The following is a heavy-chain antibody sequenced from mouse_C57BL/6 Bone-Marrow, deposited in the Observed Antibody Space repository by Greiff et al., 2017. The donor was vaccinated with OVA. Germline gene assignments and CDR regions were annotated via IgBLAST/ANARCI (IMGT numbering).Heavy chain of an antibody. V-gene: IGHV5-6*01. Sequence: VQLKESGGDLVKPGGSLKLSCAASGFTFSSYGMSWVRQTPDKRLEWVATISSGGSYTYYPDSVKGRFTISRDNAKNTLYLQMSSLKSEDTAMYYCLYYYAMDYWGQGTSVTVSS. CDR2: ISSGGSYT. J-gene: IGHJ4*01. CDR3: LYYYAMDY. CDR1: GFTFSSYG.